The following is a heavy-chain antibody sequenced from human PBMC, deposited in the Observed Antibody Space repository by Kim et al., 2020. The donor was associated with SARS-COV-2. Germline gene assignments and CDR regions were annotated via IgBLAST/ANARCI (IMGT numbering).Heavy chain of an antibody. D-gene: IGHD3-10*01. V-gene: IGHV4-39*07. CDR2: IYYSGST. J-gene: IGHJ4*02. CDR3: ARVKPTMVRGVINSFDY. Sequence: SETLSLTCTVSGGSISSSSYYWGWIRQPPGKGLEWIGSIYYSGSTYYNPSLKSRVTISVDTSKNQFSLKLSSVTAADTAVYYCARVKPTMVRGVINSFDYWGQGTLVTVSS. CDR1: GGSISSSSYY.